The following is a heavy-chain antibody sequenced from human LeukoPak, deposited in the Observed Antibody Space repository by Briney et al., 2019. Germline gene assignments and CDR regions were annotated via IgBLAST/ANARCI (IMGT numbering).Heavy chain of an antibody. CDR1: GGTFSSYA. Sequence: SVKVSCKASGGTFSSYAISWVRQAPGQGLEWMGRIIPILGIANYAQKFQGRVTITADKSTSTAYMELSSLRSEDTAVYYCASGSCIAAAGICYGMDVWGQGTTVTVSS. CDR2: IIPILGIA. CDR3: ASGSCIAAAGICYGMDV. J-gene: IGHJ6*02. V-gene: IGHV1-69*04. D-gene: IGHD6-13*01.